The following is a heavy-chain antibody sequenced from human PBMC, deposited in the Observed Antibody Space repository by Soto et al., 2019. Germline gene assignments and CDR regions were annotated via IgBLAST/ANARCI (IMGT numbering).Heavy chain of an antibody. CDR3: ASQGGVAAAGPFDY. D-gene: IGHD6-13*01. CDR2: IYTSGST. Sequence: QVQLQESGPGLVKPSETLSLTCTVSGGSISSYYWSWIRQPAGKGLEWIGRIYTSGSTNYNPSLKSRVNMSVDTSKSQFALKLSSVTAADTAVYYCASQGGVAAAGPFDYWGQGTLVTVSS. V-gene: IGHV4-4*07. CDR1: GGSISSYY. J-gene: IGHJ4*02.